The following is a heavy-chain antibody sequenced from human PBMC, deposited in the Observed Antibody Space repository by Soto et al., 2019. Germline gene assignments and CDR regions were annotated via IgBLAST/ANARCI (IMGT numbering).Heavy chain of an antibody. V-gene: IGHV3-74*01. CDR1: GFTVSSNY. Sequence: PGGSLRLSCAASGFTVSSNYMSWVRQAPGKGLMWVSRINGDGRTTNYADSVKGRFTISRENAKNTLYLQMNSLRAEDTAVYYCARAAYGEYWFDPWGQGTLVTVSS. CDR3: ARAAYGEYWFDP. J-gene: IGHJ5*02. D-gene: IGHD4-17*01. CDR2: INGDGRTT.